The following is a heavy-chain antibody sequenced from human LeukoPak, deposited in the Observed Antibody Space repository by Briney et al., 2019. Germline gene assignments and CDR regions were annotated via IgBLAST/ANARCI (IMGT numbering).Heavy chain of an antibody. V-gene: IGHV3-23*01. J-gene: IGHJ4*02. CDR1: GFTFSSYA. CDR2: ISGSGGST. CDR3: VKGGWADY. Sequence: GGSLRLSCAASGFTFSSYAMSWVRQAPGKGLEWVSAISGSGGSTYYADSVKGRFTISRQDFKNTLSLEMITLRADDTAIYYCVKGGWADYWGQGTLVTVSS. D-gene: IGHD6-19*01.